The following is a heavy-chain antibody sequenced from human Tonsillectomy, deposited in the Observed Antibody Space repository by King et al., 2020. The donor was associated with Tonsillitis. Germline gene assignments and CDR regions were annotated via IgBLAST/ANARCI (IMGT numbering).Heavy chain of an antibody. CDR1: GITVSSNY. D-gene: IGHD5-18*01. V-gene: IGHV3-66*01. Sequence: VQLVESGGGLVQPGGSLRLSCAASGITVSSNYMSWVSQAPGKGLEWVSLIYSGGITYYADSVKGRFTISSDKSKNTLYLQMNSLRAQDTAVYYCARGGYSYGWSCDYWGQGTLVTVSS. CDR3: ARGGYSYGWSCDY. CDR2: IYSGGIT. J-gene: IGHJ4*02.